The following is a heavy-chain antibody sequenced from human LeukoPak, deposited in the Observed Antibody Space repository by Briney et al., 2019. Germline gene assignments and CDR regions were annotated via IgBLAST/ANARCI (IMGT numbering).Heavy chain of an antibody. CDR2: INPNSGGA. J-gene: IGHJ5*02. D-gene: IGHD2-15*01. CDR3: ARGGRGDIVVVVATTPSYNWLDP. CDR1: GYTFTGYY. V-gene: IGHV1-2*06. Sequence: GASVKVSCKASGYTFTGYYMHWVRQAPGQGLEWMGRINPNSGGANYAQKFQGRVTITRDTSISTAYMEVSRLRSDDTAVYYCARGGRGDIVVVVATTPSYNWLDPWGQGTLVTVSS.